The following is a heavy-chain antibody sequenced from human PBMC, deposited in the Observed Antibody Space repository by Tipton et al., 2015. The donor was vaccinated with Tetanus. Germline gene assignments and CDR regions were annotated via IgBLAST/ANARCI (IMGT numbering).Heavy chain of an antibody. CDR3: ARATYYDYVWGSRGFDP. CDR2: INHSGST. Sequence: TLSLTCAVYGGFFSGYHWSWIRQPPGKGLEWIGEINHSGSTNYNPSLKSRVTISIDTSKNQFSLKLSSVTAAGTAVYYCARATYYDYVWGSRGFDPWGQGTLVTVSS. CDR1: GGFFSGYH. J-gene: IGHJ5*02. V-gene: IGHV4-34*01. D-gene: IGHD3-16*01.